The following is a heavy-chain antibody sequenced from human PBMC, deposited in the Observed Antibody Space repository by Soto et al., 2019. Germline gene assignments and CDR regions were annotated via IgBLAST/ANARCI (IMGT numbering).Heavy chain of an antibody. Sequence: GESLKISCRCSGYTFSNFWIAWVRHLPGKGLEWMGIIYPGDHETRYSPSFHGKVTISADKSINTAYLQWSSLEASDSAFYYCARSPRTSPYFDYWGQGALVRVSS. CDR3: ARSPRTSPYFDY. CDR2: IYPGDHET. V-gene: IGHV5-51*01. D-gene: IGHD2-2*01. CDR1: GYTFSNFW. J-gene: IGHJ4*02.